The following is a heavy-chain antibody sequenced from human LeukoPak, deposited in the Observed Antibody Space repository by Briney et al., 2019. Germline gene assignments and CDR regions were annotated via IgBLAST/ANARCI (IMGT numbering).Heavy chain of an antibody. D-gene: IGHD1-20*01. CDR3: ATWTGITPY. J-gene: IGHJ4*02. CDR1: GFTFSRYS. Sequence: GGSLRLSCATSGFTFSRYSMNWVRQAPGKGQEWVSSISDDGKYIYYADSVKGRFTISRDNAKNSLYLQMNSLRAEDTAVYYCATWTGITPYWGQGTLVTVSS. CDR2: ISDDGKYI. V-gene: IGHV3-21*01.